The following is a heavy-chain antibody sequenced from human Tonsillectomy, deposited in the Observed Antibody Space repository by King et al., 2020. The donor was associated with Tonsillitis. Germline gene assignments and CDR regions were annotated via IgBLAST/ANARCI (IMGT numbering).Heavy chain of an antibody. CDR3: AKGGDCSSTSCYKGGMDV. CDR2: ISGSGGSP. CDR1: GFTFSNYA. Sequence: VQLVEPGGGLVQPGGSLRLSCAASGFTFSNYAMSWVRQAPGKGLEWVSAISGSGGSPYYADSVKGRFAISRDNSKNTLYLQMNSLRAEDTAVYYCAKGGDCSSTSCYKGGMDVWGQGTTVTVSS. D-gene: IGHD2-2*02. V-gene: IGHV3-23*04. J-gene: IGHJ6*02.